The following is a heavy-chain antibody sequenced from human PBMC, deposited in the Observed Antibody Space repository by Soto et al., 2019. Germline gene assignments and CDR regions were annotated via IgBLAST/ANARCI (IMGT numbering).Heavy chain of an antibody. CDR1: GFTFSSYS. CDR3: ARGPDITMVRGVPNWFDP. Sequence: GGSLRLSCAASGFTFSSYSMNWVRQAPGKGLEWVSSISSSSSYIYYADSVKGRFTISRDNAKNSLYLQMNSLRAEDTAVYYCARGPDITMVRGVPNWFDPWGQGTLVTVSS. D-gene: IGHD3-10*01. J-gene: IGHJ5*02. CDR2: ISSSSSYI. V-gene: IGHV3-21*01.